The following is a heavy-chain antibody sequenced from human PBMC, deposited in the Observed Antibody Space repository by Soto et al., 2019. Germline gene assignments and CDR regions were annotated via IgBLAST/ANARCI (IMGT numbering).Heavy chain of an antibody. CDR2: ISAYNGNT. Sequence: QVQLVQSGAEVKKPGASVKVSCKASGYTFTSYGISWVRQAPGQGLEWMGWISAYNGNTNYAQKLQGRVTMTTDTSTSTADMELRSLRSDDTAVYYCARGDSSSWYRPSFGWFDPWGQGTLVTVSS. CDR3: ARGDSSSWYRPSFGWFDP. D-gene: IGHD6-13*01. CDR1: GYTFTSYG. V-gene: IGHV1-18*01. J-gene: IGHJ5*02.